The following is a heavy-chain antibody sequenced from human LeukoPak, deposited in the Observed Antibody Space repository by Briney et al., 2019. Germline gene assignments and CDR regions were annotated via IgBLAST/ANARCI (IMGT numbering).Heavy chain of an antibody. Sequence: GGSLRLSCAASGLTFSSFAMHWVRQAPGKGLEWVAYIRYDGSNKSYADSVKGRFTISRDSSKNTLYLQMNSLRAEDTAVYYCAKDPGAHDKHFDHWGQGTLVTVSS. CDR1: GLTFSSFA. CDR3: AKDPGAHDKHFDH. V-gene: IGHV3-30*02. J-gene: IGHJ4*02. CDR2: IRYDGSNK. D-gene: IGHD3-10*01.